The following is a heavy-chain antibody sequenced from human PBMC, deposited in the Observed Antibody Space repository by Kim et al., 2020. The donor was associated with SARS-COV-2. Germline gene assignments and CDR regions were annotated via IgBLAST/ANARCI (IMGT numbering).Heavy chain of an antibody. J-gene: IGHJ6*02. CDR1: GFTFSSYS. CDR2: ISSSSSYI. CDR3: ARDLVGATGNYYYYYGMDV. V-gene: IGHV3-21*01. D-gene: IGHD1-26*01. Sequence: GGSLRLSCAASGFTFSSYSMNWVRQAPGKGLEWVSSISSSSSYIYYADSVKGRFTISRDNAKNSLYLQMNSLRAEDTAVYYCARDLVGATGNYYYYYGMDVWGQGTTVTVSS.